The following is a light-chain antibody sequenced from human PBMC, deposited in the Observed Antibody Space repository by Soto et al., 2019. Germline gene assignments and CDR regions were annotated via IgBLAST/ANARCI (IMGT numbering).Light chain of an antibody. J-gene: IGKJ1*01. CDR3: QQYNSYSPSWT. CDR1: QSISSW. CDR2: DAS. Sequence: DIQMNPSSATLSASVGDRVTIPCRASQSISSWLAWYQQKPGKAPKLLIYDASSLESGVPSRFGGSGSGTEFTLTISNLQPDDFATYYCQQYNSYSPSWTFGQGTKVDIK. V-gene: IGKV1-5*01.